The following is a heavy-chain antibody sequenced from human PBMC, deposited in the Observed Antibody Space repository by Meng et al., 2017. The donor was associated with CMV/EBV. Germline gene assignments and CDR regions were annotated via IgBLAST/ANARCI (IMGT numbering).Heavy chain of an antibody. CDR3: ARSSQWLLPNLDH. Sequence: SVKVSCKTSGGTFSSYAFIWVRQAPGHGLEWMAGIVPIFGTTDYAQKFQGRVTLTTDESTSTAYMELSSLTSEDTAVYYCARSSQWLLPNLDHWGQGTLVTVSS. CDR1: GGTFSSYA. CDR2: IVPIFGTT. V-gene: IGHV1-69*05. D-gene: IGHD6-19*01. J-gene: IGHJ4*02.